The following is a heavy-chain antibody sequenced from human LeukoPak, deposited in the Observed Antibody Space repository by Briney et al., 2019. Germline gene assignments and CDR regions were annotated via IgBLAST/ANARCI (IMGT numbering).Heavy chain of an antibody. Sequence: GGSLRLSCAASGFTVSSSYMSWVRQAPGKGLEWVSVIYGGGSTYYVDSVKGRFTISRDNSKNTVYLQMSSLRAEDTAAYYCARASDGYWGQGTLVTVSS. CDR3: ARASDGY. CDR1: GFTVSSSY. V-gene: IGHV3-66*01. CDR2: IYGGGST. J-gene: IGHJ4*02.